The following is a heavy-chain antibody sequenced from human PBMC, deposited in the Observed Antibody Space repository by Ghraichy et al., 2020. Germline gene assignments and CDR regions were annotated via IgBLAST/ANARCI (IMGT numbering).Heavy chain of an antibody. D-gene: IGHD1-26*01. CDR3: ARGPGELRDEYYFDY. V-gene: IGHV4-38-2*01. Sequence: SETLSLTCAVSGYSISSGYYWGWIRQPPGKGLEWIGSIYHSGSTYYNPSLKSRVTISVDTSKNQFSLKLSSVTAADTAVYYCARGPGELRDEYYFDYWGQGTLVTVSS. J-gene: IGHJ4*02. CDR2: IYHSGST. CDR1: GYSISSGYY.